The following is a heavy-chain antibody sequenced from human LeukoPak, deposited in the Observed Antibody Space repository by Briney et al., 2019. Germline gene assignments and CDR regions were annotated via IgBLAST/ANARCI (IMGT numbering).Heavy chain of an antibody. CDR3: ERHLYYSASGFWYIDL. D-gene: IGHD3-10*01. CDR1: GDSISSSDHY. V-gene: IGHV4-39*01. Sequence: SETLSLTCTLSGDSISSSDHYWVWIRQSPGKGLEWIGSVSQSGNTYYKSSLKSRVTVSIDTSENEFSLILISVTAADTAEYYCERHLYYSASGFWYIDLWGRGTLVIVSP. J-gene: IGHJ2*01. CDR2: VSQSGNT.